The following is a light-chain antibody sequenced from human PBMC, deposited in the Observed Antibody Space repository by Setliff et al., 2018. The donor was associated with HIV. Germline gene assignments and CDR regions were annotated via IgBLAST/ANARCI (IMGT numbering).Light chain of an antibody. J-gene: IGLJ2*01. Sequence: QSALTQPASVSGSPGQSITISCTGTSSDIGGYRFVSWYQRHPGKAPKLLIYGVSNRPSGVSNRFSGSNSGNTASLTVSGLQVEDEADYYCSSYSSSRPVLFGGGTTVTVL. V-gene: IGLV2-14*01. CDR3: SSYSSSRPVL. CDR1: SSDIGGYRF. CDR2: GVS.